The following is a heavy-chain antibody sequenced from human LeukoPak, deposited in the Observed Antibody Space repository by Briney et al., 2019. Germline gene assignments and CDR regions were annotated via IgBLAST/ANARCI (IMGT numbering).Heavy chain of an antibody. D-gene: IGHD3-22*01. CDR2: ISYDGSNK. CDR1: GFTFSSYA. J-gene: IGHJ4*02. V-gene: IGHV3-30*04. Sequence: GGSLRLSCAASGFTFSSYAMHWVRQAPGKGLEWVAVISYDGSNKYYADSMKGRFTISRDNSKNTLYLQMNSLRAEDTAVYYCAKGEGRDYYDSSPRSPFDYWGQGTLVTVSS. CDR3: AKGEGRDYYDSSPRSPFDY.